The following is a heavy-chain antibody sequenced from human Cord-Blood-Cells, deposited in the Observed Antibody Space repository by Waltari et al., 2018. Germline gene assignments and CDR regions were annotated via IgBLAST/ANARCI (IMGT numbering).Heavy chain of an antibody. J-gene: IGHJ4*02. V-gene: IGHV1-69*09. CDR3: ARDQLGIFDY. D-gene: IGHD3-16*01. CDR1: GGTSSSYA. Sequence: QVQLVQSGAEVKKPGSSVKVSCKASGGTSSSYAISWVRQAPGQGLEWMGRIIPILGIANYAQKFQGRVTITADKSTSTAYMELSSLRSEDTAVYYCARDQLGIFDYWGQGTLVTVSS. CDR2: IIPILGIA.